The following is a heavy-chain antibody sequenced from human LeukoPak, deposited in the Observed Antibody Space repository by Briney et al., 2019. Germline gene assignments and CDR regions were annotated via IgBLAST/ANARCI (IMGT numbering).Heavy chain of an antibody. D-gene: IGHD3-22*01. CDR2: IYYSGAT. J-gene: IGHJ5*02. Sequence: SETLSLTCTVSGGSISSGRYYWGWIRQPPGKGLEWIGTIYYSGATYYNLSLKSRVTISVDTSKNQFSLKLSSVTAADTAVYYCARSNDSTGYYSHWFDPWGQGTLVTVSS. CDR3: ARSNDSTGYYSHWFDP. CDR1: GGSISSGRYY. V-gene: IGHV4-39*01.